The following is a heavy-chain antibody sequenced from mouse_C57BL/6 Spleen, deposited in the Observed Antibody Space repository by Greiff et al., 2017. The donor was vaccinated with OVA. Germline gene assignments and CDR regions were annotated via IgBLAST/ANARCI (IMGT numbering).Heavy chain of an antibody. CDR1: GYTFTSYT. CDR2: INPSSGYT. Sequence: QVQLQQSGAELARPGASVKMSCKASGYTFTSYTMHWVKQRPGQGLEWIGYINPSSGYTKYNQKFKDKATLTADKSSSTAYMQLSSLTSEDSAVYYCASPLITTDYYFDYWGQGTTLTVSS. J-gene: IGHJ2*01. V-gene: IGHV1-4*01. CDR3: ASPLITTDYYFDY. D-gene: IGHD1-1*01.